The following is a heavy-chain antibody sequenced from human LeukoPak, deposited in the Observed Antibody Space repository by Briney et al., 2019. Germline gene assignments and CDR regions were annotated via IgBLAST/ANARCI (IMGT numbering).Heavy chain of an antibody. D-gene: IGHD3-3*01. CDR3: ARAGDRITIFGVVIPFNY. CDR2: ISSSSSYI. J-gene: IGHJ4*02. Sequence: PGGSLRLSCAASGFTFSSYSMNWVRRAPGKGLEWVSSISSSSSYIYYADSVKGRFTISRDNAKNSLYLQMNSLRAEDTAVYYCARAGDRITIFGVVIPFNYWGQGTLVTVSS. V-gene: IGHV3-21*01. CDR1: GFTFSSYS.